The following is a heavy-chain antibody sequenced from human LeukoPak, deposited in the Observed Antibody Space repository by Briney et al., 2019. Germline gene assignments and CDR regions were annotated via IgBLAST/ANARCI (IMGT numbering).Heavy chain of an antibody. V-gene: IGHV3-7*01. CDR2: IKQDGSVI. D-gene: IGHD6-13*01. CDR3: ARDHELTSAGNDF. Sequence: GGSLRLSCAASGFTFSRYWMSWVRQAPGKGLEWVANIKQDGSVIYYVDSVKGRFTLSRDNAKNSLYLQMNSLRAEDTAVYYCARDHELTSAGNDFWGQGTLVTVSS. CDR1: GFTFSRYW. J-gene: IGHJ4*02.